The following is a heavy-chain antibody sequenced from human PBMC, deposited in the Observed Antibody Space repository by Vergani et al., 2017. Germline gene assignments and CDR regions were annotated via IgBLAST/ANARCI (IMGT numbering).Heavy chain of an antibody. CDR1: GFTLSNYD. D-gene: IGHD3-22*01. J-gene: IGHJ6*02. Sequence: QVQLVESGGGVVQRGGSLRLSCATSGFTLSNYDMQWIRQGPGKGLEFVAFIQFDGSNQYYADSVKGRFTLSRDFSKNTLYLQMNSLRAEDTAVYYCARKHISNYYDSSGYYYMGYYYGMDVWGQXP. CDR3: ARKHISNYYDSSGYYYMGYYYGMDV. V-gene: IGHV3-33*05. CDR2: IQFDGSNQ.